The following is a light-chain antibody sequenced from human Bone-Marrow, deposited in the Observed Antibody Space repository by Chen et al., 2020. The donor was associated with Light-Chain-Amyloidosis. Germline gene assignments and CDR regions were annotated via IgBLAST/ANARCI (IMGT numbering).Light chain of an antibody. CDR1: QDITNS. V-gene: IGKV1-33*01. CDR3: QQSDNFPLT. Sequence: DIQMTQSPSSLSASVGDRVTITCQASQDITNSLNWFQQKPGKAPKLLIYDASNLETGVPSRFSGSGSGTDFTFTFTSLHPEDFATYYCQQSDNFPLTFGGGTTVDIK. J-gene: IGKJ4*01. CDR2: DAS.